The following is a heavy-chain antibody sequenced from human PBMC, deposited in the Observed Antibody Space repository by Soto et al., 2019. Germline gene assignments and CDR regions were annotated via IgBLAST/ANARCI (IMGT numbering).Heavy chain of an antibody. CDR3: ASGYDFWSGRGNWFDP. CDR1: GFTFSSYS. V-gene: IGHV3-48*02. Sequence: GGSLRLSCAASGFTFSSYSMNWVRQAPGKGLEWVSYISSSSSTIYYADSVKGRFTISRDNAKNSLYLQMNSLRDEDTAVYYCASGYDFWSGRGNWFDPWAQGTLVTVSS. CDR2: ISSSSSTI. J-gene: IGHJ5*01. D-gene: IGHD3-3*01.